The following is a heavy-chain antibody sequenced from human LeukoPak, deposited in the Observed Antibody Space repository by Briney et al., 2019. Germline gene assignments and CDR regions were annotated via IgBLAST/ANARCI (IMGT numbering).Heavy chain of an antibody. CDR1: GGSISTSYY. CDR3: ARVPFDY. V-gene: IGHV4-38-2*02. Sequence: PSETLSLTCTVSGGSISTSYYWGWIRQPPGKGLEWIGSIYHSGSTYYNPSLKSRVTISVDTSKNQFSLKLSSVTAADTAVYYCARVPFDYWGQGTLVTVSS. CDR2: IYHSGST. J-gene: IGHJ4*02.